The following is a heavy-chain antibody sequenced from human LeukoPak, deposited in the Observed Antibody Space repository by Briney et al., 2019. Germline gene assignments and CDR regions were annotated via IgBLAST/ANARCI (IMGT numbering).Heavy chain of an antibody. CDR1: GFTFSDYY. V-gene: IGHV3-11*01. CDR2: ISGSGSTK. D-gene: IGHD2-21*02. Sequence: GGSLRLSCAASGFTFSDYYMTWMRQAPGKGLEWVSYISGSGSTKYHADSVKGRFTVSRDNAKNSLYLQMNNLRADDTAVYYCAREQNANDCSLGYWGQGTLVSVSS. J-gene: IGHJ4*02. CDR3: AREQNANDCSLGY.